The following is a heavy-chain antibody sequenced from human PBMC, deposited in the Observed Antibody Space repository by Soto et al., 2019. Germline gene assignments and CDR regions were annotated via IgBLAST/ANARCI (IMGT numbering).Heavy chain of an antibody. CDR3: ARSPHLYNWNDDGSQTIAPMYYYYYYMDV. D-gene: IGHD1-1*01. CDR2: IIPILGIA. CDR1: GGTFSSYT. J-gene: IGHJ6*03. Sequence: GASVKVSCKASGGTFSSYTISWVRQAPGQGLEWMGRIIPILGIANYAQKFQGRVTITADKSTSTAYMELSSLRSEDTAVYYCARSPHLYNWNDDGSQTIAPMYYYYYYMDVWGKGTTVTVSS. V-gene: IGHV1-69*02.